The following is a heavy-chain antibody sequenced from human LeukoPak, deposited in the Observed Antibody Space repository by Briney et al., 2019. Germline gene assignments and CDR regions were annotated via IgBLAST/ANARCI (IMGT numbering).Heavy chain of an antibody. CDR2: IYSGGDT. V-gene: IGHV3-53*01. CDR1: GFAVRLNY. D-gene: IGHD2-15*01. CDR3: ARAWDFVVGAFDI. Sequence: GGSLRLSCAASGFAVRLNYMTWVRQAPGKGLEWVSIIYSGGDTYYADSVRGRFTVSRDDSKNILYLEMNSLRGDDTGIYYCARAWDFVVGAFDIWGQGTVVTVSS. J-gene: IGHJ3*02.